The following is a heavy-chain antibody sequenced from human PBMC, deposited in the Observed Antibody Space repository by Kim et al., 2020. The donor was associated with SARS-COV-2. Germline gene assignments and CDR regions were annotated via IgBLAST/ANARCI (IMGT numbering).Heavy chain of an antibody. J-gene: IGHJ3*01. CDR1: GFTFSNFA. CDR3: SRGGYSSSWSIGEAFDF. V-gene: IGHV3-30*04. D-gene: IGHD6-13*01. CDR2: ISDDANNK. Sequence: GGSLRLSCAASGFTFSNFAFHWVRQAPGKGLEWVSVISDDANNKYASESVKGRFTISRDNSKNTLYLQMNSLKAEDTAVYYCSRGGYSSSWSIGEAFDFWGQGTMVTL.